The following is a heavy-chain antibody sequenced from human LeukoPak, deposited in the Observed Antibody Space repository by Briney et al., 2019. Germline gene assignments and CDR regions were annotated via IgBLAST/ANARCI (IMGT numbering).Heavy chain of an antibody. J-gene: IGHJ4*02. V-gene: IGHV4-38-2*02. Sequence: SENLSLTCTGSGYSMNSGHYWAWIRQSPGEGLEWIGSINHSGTTFYNPSLNSRVTISVDTSKSQFSLMLPSVTAADTAVYYCARACPSGSFDYWGQGTPVTVSS. CDR3: ARACPSGSFDY. D-gene: IGHD3-10*01. CDR2: INHSGTT. CDR1: GYSMNSGHY.